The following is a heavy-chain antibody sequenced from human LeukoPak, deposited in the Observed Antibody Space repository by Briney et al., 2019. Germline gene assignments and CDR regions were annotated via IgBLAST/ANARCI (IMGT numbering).Heavy chain of an antibody. V-gene: IGHV3-48*03. Sequence: PGGSLRLSCAASGFTFSTYEMNWVRQTPGKGLEWVSYITSSGSTIYYADSVKGRFTISRDNAKNSLFLQMNSLRAEDTAVYYCARDGNYYDSSGSRYYFDYWGQGTLATVSS. J-gene: IGHJ4*02. CDR2: ITSSGSTI. CDR3: ARDGNYYDSSGSRYYFDY. D-gene: IGHD3-22*01. CDR1: GFTFSTYE.